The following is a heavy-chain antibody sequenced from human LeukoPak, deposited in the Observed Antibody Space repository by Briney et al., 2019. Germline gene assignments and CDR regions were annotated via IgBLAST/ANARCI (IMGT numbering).Heavy chain of an antibody. V-gene: IGHV1-2*02. CDR2: INPYSGGT. CDR3: AIMYDSNGYYVYRFDY. Sequence: ASVKVSCKASGYTFTAYYLHWVRQAPGQGLEWMGWINPYSGGTKFSQKFQGGVTMTRDTSTPTAYLELSRLTFDDTAVYYCAIMYDSNGYYVYRFDYWGQGTLVTVSS. CDR1: GYTFTAYY. D-gene: IGHD3-22*01. J-gene: IGHJ4*02.